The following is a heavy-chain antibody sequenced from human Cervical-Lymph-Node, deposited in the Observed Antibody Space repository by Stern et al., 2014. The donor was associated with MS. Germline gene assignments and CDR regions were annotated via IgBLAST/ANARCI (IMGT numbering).Heavy chain of an antibody. D-gene: IGHD4-17*01. CDR1: GGPISSGGFH. V-gene: IGHV4-31*03. Sequence: QVQLQESGPGLVTPSQTLSLTCTVSGGPISSGGFHWSWIRQPPGKGLEWIGYLDYSGSTYYHPSLRSRVSISVGTSKSQFSLNLSSVTAADTAVYFCARANFNGDDDLVYFDYWGQGTLVTVSS. J-gene: IGHJ4*02. CDR3: ARANFNGDDDLVYFDY. CDR2: LDYSGST.